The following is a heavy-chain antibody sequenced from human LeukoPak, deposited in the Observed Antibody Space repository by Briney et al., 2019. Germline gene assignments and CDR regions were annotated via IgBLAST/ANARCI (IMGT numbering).Heavy chain of an antibody. Sequence: GGSLRLSCAASGFTFSTYGMHWVRQAPGKGLEWVAIIWYDGSKNYYADSVKGRFTISRDNFNNTLYLQMNSLRAEDTAVYYCAKDPGYCSGGSCYYFDYWGQGTLVTVSS. D-gene: IGHD2-15*01. V-gene: IGHV3-30*02. CDR3: AKDPGYCSGGSCYYFDY. J-gene: IGHJ4*02. CDR1: GFTFSTYG. CDR2: IWYDGSKN.